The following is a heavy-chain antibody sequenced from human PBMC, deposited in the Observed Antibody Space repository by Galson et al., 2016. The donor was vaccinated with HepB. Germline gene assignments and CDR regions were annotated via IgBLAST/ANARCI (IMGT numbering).Heavy chain of an antibody. V-gene: IGHV3-30*03. CDR3: ARVKIAHASGRFNYAMDV. CDR1: GFSFSAYA. Sequence: SLRLSCAASGFSFSAYAMHWVRQAPGKGLEWLAVISYDGSNKYYADSVKGRFTISRDNSKNTLSMQMNTLRVVDTAVYYCARVKIAHASGRFNYAMDVWGQGTSVTVSS. CDR2: ISYDGSNK. D-gene: IGHD2-2*01. J-gene: IGHJ6*02.